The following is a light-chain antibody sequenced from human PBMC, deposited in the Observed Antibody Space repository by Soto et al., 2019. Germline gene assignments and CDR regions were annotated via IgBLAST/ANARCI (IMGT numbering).Light chain of an antibody. CDR2: AAS. V-gene: IGKV1-17*01. Sequence: DIQMTQSPSSLSASVGDRVTITCRASQSISSYLNWYQQKPGKAPKLLIYAASSLQSGVPSRFSGSGSGTDFSLTISSLQPEDSATYFCLQHNSYPRTFGQGTKVDIK. CDR1: QSISSY. J-gene: IGKJ1*01. CDR3: LQHNSYPRT.